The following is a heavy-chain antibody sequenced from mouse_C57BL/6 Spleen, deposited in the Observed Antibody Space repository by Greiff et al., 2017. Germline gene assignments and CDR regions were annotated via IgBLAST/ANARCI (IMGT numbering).Heavy chain of an antibody. V-gene: IGHV1-64*01. CDR3: ARYLYYGSSYGYYDV. CDR1: GYTFTSYW. Sequence: VKLQQPGAELVKPGASVKLSCKASGYTFTSYWMHWVKQRPGQGLEWIGMIHPNSGSTNYNEKFKSKATLTVDKSSSTAYMQLSSLTSEDSAVYYCARYLYYGSSYGYYDVWGTGTTVTVSS. D-gene: IGHD1-1*01. J-gene: IGHJ1*03. CDR2: IHPNSGST.